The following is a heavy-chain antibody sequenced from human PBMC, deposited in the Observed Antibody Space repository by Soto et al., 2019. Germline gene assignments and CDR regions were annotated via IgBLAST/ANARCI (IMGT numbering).Heavy chain of an antibody. CDR2: ISYDGRNT. CDR1: GYTLPELS. V-gene: IGHV3-33*01. D-gene: IGHD3-10*01. Sequence: SCKVSGYTLPELSMHWVRQAPGQGLEWAAAISYDGRNTYYADSVQGRFAISRDNSKNTMYLQMNSLRVEDTAVYYCARAKWHDGSGRVREFDYWGQGALVTVSS. J-gene: IGHJ4*02. CDR3: ARAKWHDGSGRVREFDY.